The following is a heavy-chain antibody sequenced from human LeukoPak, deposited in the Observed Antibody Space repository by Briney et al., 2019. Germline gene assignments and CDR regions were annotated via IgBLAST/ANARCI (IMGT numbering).Heavy chain of an antibody. Sequence: ASVKVSCKASGYTFTGYYMHWVRQAPGQGLEWMGWINPNSGGTNYAQKFQGRVTMTRDTSISTAYMELSRLRSDDTAVYYCARMKIIVGATIEDYYYMDVWGKGTAVTVSS. J-gene: IGHJ6*03. V-gene: IGHV1-2*02. CDR1: GYTFTGYY. CDR2: INPNSGGT. CDR3: ARMKIIVGATIEDYYYMDV. D-gene: IGHD1-26*01.